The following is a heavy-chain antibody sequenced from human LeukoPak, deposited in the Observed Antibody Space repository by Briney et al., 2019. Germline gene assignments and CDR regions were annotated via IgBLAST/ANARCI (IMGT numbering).Heavy chain of an antibody. Sequence: GGSLRLSCAASGFTFSSYGMHWVRQAPGKGLEWVAVISYDGSNKYYADSVKGRFTLSRDISKNTLYLQMNSLRAEDTAVYYCAKGALWVGWNDDDAFDIWGQGTMVTVSS. CDR2: ISYDGSNK. J-gene: IGHJ3*02. CDR3: AKGALWVGWNDDDAFDI. CDR1: GFTFSSYG. D-gene: IGHD1-1*01. V-gene: IGHV3-30*18.